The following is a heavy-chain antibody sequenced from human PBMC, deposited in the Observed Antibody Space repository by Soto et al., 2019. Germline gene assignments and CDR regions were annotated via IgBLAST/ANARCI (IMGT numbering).Heavy chain of an antibody. J-gene: IGHJ4*01. Sequence: QLQESGPGLVKPSETLSLTCTVSGGSLNNYYWTWIRHSPGKGLEWIGYVTYSGTADYSPSVQSRFTISRDISKNQFSLKVISVTAADTAIYYFARLRVDESGSYYYNDYWGEG. D-gene: IGHD3-3*01. CDR3: ARLRVDESGSYYYNDY. CDR1: GGSLNNYY. CDR2: VTYSGTA. V-gene: IGHV4-59*08.